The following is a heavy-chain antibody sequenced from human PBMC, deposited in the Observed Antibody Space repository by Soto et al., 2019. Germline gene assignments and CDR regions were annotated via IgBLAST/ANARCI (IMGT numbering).Heavy chain of an antibody. CDR3: GREDWAGEELTDILTGDDSYYYCYGMDV. Sequence: QVQLVESGGGVVQPGRSLRLSCAASGFTFSSYAMHWVRQAPGKGLEWVAVISYDGSNKYYADSVKGRFTISRDNSKNTLYLQMNSLRAEDTVVYYWGREDWAGEELTDILTGDDSYYYCYGMDVWGQGTTVTVSS. V-gene: IGHV3-30-3*01. J-gene: IGHJ6*01. D-gene: IGHD3-9*01. CDR2: ISYDGSNK. CDR1: GFTFSSYA.